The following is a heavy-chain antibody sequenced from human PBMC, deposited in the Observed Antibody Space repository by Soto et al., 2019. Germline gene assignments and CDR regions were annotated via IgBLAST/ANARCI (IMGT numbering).Heavy chain of an antibody. CDR1: GGSMNCYY. Sequence: PSETLSLTCIVSGGSMNCYYWSWVRQPPGRGLEWIGYIYYSGAAEYNPSLKSWGTLSVDTSKSQFSLKMSSLTAGATAVSYCGTYRATIRPPTKEYAFQIWRQGTMVTVSS. CDR3: GTYRATIRPPTKEYAFQI. D-gene: IGHD2-8*01. J-gene: IGHJ4*03. V-gene: IGHV4-59*01. CDR2: IYYSGAA.